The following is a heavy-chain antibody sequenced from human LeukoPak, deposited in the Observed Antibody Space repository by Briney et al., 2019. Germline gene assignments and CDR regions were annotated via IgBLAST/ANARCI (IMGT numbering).Heavy chain of an antibody. J-gene: IGHJ4*02. CDR1: GFTFSSYV. CDR2: ISGSGGNT. V-gene: IGHV3-23*01. CDR3: ANAGIVAAGTLVY. D-gene: IGHD6-13*01. Sequence: GGSLRLSCAASGFTFSSYVMSWVRQAPGKGLEWVSAISGSGGNTYYADSVKGRFTISRDNSKNTLYLQMNSLRAEDTAVYYCANAGIVAAGTLVYWGQGTLVTVSS.